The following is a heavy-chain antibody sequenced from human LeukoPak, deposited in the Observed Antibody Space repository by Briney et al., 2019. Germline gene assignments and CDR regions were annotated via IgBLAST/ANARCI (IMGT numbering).Heavy chain of an antibody. D-gene: IGHD6-6*01. CDR3: AIDLAARLDY. Sequence: PGGSLRLSCAASGFTFSSYEMNWVRQAPGKGLEWVSYISSSGSSIYYADSVKGRFTISRDNAKNSLYLQMNSLRADDTAVYYCAIDLAARLDYWGQGTLVTVSS. CDR1: GFTFSSYE. CDR2: ISSSGSSI. J-gene: IGHJ4*02. V-gene: IGHV3-48*03.